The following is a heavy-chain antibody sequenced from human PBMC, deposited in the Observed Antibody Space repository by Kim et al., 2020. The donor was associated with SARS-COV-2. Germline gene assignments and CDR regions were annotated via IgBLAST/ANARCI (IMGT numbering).Heavy chain of an antibody. CDR3: ARDSAVPYWYFDL. J-gene: IGHJ2*01. Sequence: SETLSLTCAASGGSISSSNWWSWVRQPPGKGLEWIGEIYHSGSTNYNPSLKSRVTISVDKSKNQFSLKLSSVTAADTAVYYCARDSAVPYWYFDLWGRGTLVTVSS. CDR2: IYHSGST. V-gene: IGHV4-4*02. CDR1: GGSISSSNW.